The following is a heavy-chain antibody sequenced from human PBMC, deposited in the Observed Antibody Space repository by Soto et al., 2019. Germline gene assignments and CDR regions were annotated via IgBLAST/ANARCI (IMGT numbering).Heavy chain of an antibody. D-gene: IGHD4-17*01. V-gene: IGHV3-23*01. J-gene: IGHJ4*02. CDR1: GLPFSNHA. CDR2: ISISGGNT. Sequence: VQLLESGGGLVQPGGSLRLSCAASGLPFSNHAMSWVRQAPGKGLEWVSSISISGGNTYYADSVRGRFTISRDNSKNTLYLHMNSLTAEDTAIYYCANEIRPNDYWGQGTLVTVSS. CDR3: ANEIRPNDY.